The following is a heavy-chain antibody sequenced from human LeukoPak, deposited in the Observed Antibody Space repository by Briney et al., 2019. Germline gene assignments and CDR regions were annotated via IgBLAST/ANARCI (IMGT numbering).Heavy chain of an antibody. D-gene: IGHD6-19*01. CDR2: IYWDDDK. Sequence: SGPTLVKPTQTLTLTCTFSGFSLSTSGVGVGWVHQPPGKALEWLALIYWDDDKRYSPSLRSRLTITKDTSKNQVVLTMTNMDPVDTATYFCAHRAEGYYFDYWGQGTLVTVSS. J-gene: IGHJ4*02. CDR3: AHRAEGYYFDY. CDR1: GFSLSTSGVG. V-gene: IGHV2-5*02.